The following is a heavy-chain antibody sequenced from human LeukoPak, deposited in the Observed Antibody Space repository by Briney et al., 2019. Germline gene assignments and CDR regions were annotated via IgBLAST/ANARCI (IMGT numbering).Heavy chain of an antibody. V-gene: IGHV4-39*07. CDR1: GGSISSSSYY. CDR2: IYYSGST. D-gene: IGHD3-9*01. J-gene: IGHJ4*02. Sequence: SETLSLTCTVSGGSISSSSYYWGWIRQPPGKGLEWIGNIYYSGSTYYNPSLKSRVTISVDTSKNQFSLTLSSVTAGDTAVYYCARGVLNGYYSGYWGQGTLVTVSS. CDR3: ARGVLNGYYSGY.